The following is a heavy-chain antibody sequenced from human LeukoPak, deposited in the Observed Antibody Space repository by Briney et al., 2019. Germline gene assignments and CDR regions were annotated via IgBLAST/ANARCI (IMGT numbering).Heavy chain of an antibody. CDR2: ISSSGSTI. Sequence: GGSLRLSCAASGFTFSDYYMSWIRQAPGKGLEWVSYISSSGSTIYYADSVKGRFTISRDNAKNSLYLQMNSLRAEDTAVYYCARALPRYCSSTSCFRPPHPTTPPHAFDIWGQGTMVTVSS. CDR3: ARALPRYCSSTSCFRPPHPTTPPHAFDI. D-gene: IGHD2-2*01. V-gene: IGHV3-11*04. J-gene: IGHJ3*02. CDR1: GFTFSDYY.